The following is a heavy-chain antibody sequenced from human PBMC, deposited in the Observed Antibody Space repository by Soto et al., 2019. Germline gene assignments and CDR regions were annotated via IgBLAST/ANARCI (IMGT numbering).Heavy chain of an antibody. CDR1: DSTFDSHA. J-gene: IGHJ2*01. D-gene: IGHD3-10*01. V-gene: IGHV3-23*01. CDR3: ARKVPGSTSRPDYWYFDL. CDR2: ISGGGDAP. Sequence: EVQLLESGGGLVQPGGSLRLSCAAADSTFDSHAMSWVRRAPGKGLEWVSTISGGGDAPFFADSVRGRFTISRDNSKNTVTLQMNNLGVDDTAVYFCARKVPGSTSRPDYWYFDLWGRGTLVTVSS.